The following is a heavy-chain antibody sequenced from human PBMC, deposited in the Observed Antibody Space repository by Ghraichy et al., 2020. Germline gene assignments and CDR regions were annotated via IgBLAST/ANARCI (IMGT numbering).Heavy chain of an antibody. CDR1: GGSISSSSYY. V-gene: IGHV4-39*01. CDR3: ARQGSYYYGSGSPGGLDP. D-gene: IGHD3-10*01. CDR2: IYYSGST. Sequence: SETLSLTCTVSGGSISSSSYYWGWIRQPPGKGLEWIGSIYYSGSTYYNPSLKSRVTISVDTSKNQFSLKLSSVTAADTAVYYCARQGSYYYGSGSPGGLDPWGQGTLVTVSS. J-gene: IGHJ5*02.